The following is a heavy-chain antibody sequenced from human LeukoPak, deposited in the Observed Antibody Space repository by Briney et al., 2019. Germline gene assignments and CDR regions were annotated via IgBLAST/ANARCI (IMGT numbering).Heavy chain of an antibody. CDR1: GGSICSGSYY. CDR2: IDTSGST. J-gene: IGHJ4*02. D-gene: IGHD3-22*01. Sequence: PSETLSLTCTVSGGSICSGSYYWSWIRQPAGKGLEWIGRIDTSGSTNYNPSLKSRVTISEDTSKNQFSLKLSSVTAADTAVYYCARGVYYYDSSGYYFFDYWGQGTLVTVSS. CDR3: ARGVYYYDSSGYYFFDY. V-gene: IGHV4-61*02.